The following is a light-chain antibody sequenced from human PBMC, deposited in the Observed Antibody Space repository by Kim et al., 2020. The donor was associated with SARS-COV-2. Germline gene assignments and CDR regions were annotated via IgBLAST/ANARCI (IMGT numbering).Light chain of an antibody. CDR1: NIGSKS. CDR3: QAWDSSSDHWV. CDR2: YDS. V-gene: IGLV3-21*04. J-gene: IGLJ3*02. Sequence: SYELTQPPSVSVAPGKTARITCGGNNIGSKSVHWYQQKPGQAPVLVIYYDSDRPSGIPERFSVSNSGNTATLTISRVEAGDEADYYCQAWDSSSDHWVFG.